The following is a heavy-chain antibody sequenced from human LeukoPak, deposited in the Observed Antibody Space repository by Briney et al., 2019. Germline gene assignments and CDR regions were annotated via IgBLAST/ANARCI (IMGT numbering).Heavy chain of an antibody. CDR1: SAAISRSY. J-gene: IGHJ5*02. D-gene: IGHD5-24*01. CDR3: ARLPEGGYATSLGWLDP. V-gene: IGHV4-59*08. Sequence: PSETLSLTCTVPSAAISRSYWIWIRQTPGKGLEWIGYISYSGVSTYNPSLGSRVTISRDTSKNEVFLNLSSVTAADTAVYFCARLPEGGYATSLGWLDPWGQGTRVTVSS. CDR2: ISYSGVS.